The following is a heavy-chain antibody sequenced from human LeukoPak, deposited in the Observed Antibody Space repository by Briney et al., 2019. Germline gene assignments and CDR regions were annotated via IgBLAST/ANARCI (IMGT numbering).Heavy chain of an antibody. J-gene: IGHJ6*04. V-gene: IGHV3-48*04. Sequence: SGGSLRLSCAASGFTFSSYWMSWVRQAPGKGLEWVSYISSSGSTIYYAGSVKGRFTISRDNAKNSLYLQMNSLRAEDTAVYYCAELGITMIGGVWGKGTTVTISS. CDR1: GFTFSSYW. D-gene: IGHD3-10*02. CDR3: AELGITMIGGV. CDR2: ISSSGSTI.